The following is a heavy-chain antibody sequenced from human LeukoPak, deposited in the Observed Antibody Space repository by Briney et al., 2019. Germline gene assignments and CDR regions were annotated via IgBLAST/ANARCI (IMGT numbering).Heavy chain of an antibody. D-gene: IGHD3-22*01. Sequence: GASVKVSCKASGYTFPTYAISWVRQAPGQGLEWIGWISTYNGDTKYAQKLQGRVTMTTDTSTTTAFMELRSLRSDDTAVYYCARDGGFYDSSGYYYAKFDYWGQGTLVTVSS. J-gene: IGHJ4*02. V-gene: IGHV1-18*01. CDR2: ISTYNGDT. CDR3: ARDGGFYDSSGYYYAKFDY. CDR1: GYTFPTYA.